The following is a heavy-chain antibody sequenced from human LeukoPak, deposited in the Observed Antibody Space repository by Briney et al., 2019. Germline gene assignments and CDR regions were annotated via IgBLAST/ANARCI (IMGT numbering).Heavy chain of an antibody. CDR2: INPNSGGT. D-gene: IGHD2-21*02. J-gene: IGHJ4*02. V-gene: IGHV1-2*02. CDR1: GYTFTGYY. Sequence: ASVKVSCKASGYTFTGYYMHWVRQAPGQGLEWMGWINPNSGGTNYAQKFQGRVTMTRDTSISTAYMELSRLRSDDTAVYYCARGGVAPPRFVVVTAILDYFDYWGQGTLVTVSS. CDR3: ARGGVAPPRFVVVTAILDYFDY.